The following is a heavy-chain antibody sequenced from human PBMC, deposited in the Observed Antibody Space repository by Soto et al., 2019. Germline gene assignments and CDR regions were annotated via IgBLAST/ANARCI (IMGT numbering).Heavy chain of an antibody. J-gene: IGHJ6*02. D-gene: IGHD6-13*01. CDR1: GYTFANSW. Sequence: GESLKISCKGSGYTFANSWIAWVRQMPGKGLEWMGIIYPGDSDTRYSPSFQGQVTISADKSISTAYLQWSSLKASDTAMYYCARTSAAGKYYYGMDVWGQGTKVTVSS. CDR2: IYPGDSDT. CDR3: ARTSAAGKYYYGMDV. V-gene: IGHV5-51*01.